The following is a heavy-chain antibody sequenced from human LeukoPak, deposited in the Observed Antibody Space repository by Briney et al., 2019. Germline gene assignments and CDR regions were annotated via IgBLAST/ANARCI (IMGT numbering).Heavy chain of an antibody. CDR3: ASPSGGYSDDAFDI. J-gene: IGHJ3*02. CDR1: GGSISSYY. Sequence: SETLSLTCTVSGGSISSYYWSWIRQPAGKGLEWIGRIYTSGSTNYNTSPKSRVTMSVDTSKNQFSLKLSSVTAADTAVYYCASPSGGYSDDAFDIWGQGTMVTVSS. CDR2: IYTSGST. V-gene: IGHV4-4*07. D-gene: IGHD5-18*01.